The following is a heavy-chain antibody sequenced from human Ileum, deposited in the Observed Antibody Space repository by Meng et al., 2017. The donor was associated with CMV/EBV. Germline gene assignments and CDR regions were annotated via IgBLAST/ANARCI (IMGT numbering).Heavy chain of an antibody. V-gene: IGHV1-2*06. Sequence: VQSGESVTEMMTPGATVKYSCKAAGHILTGYYLHWCLHAPGQGLELMGQIRLNSGDTHYAQKFQGRVTMTRDMSIITAYMELSSLMSDDTAVYYCARENWVYDYWGQGTLVTVSS. CDR2: IRLNSGDT. CDR1: GHILTGYY. D-gene: IGHD7-27*01. CDR3: ARENWVYDY. J-gene: IGHJ4*02.